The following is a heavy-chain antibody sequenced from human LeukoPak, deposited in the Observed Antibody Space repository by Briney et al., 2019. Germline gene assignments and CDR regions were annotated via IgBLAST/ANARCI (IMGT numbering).Heavy chain of an antibody. CDR1: GGSISSYY. CDR2: IYYSGST. D-gene: IGHD2-15*01. J-gene: IGHJ5*02. CDR3: ARVVAAPNWFDP. Sequence: ASETLSLTCTASGGSISSYYWSWIRQPPGKGLEWIGYIYYSGSTNYNPSLKSRVTISVDTSKTHFSLKLSSVTAADTAVYYCARVVAAPNWFDPWGQGTLVTVSS. V-gene: IGHV4-59*01.